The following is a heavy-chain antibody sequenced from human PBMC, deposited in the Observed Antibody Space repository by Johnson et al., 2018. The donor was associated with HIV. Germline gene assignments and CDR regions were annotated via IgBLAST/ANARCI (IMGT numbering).Heavy chain of an antibody. CDR3: ARESSPWGGDYVGYGLDI. CDR2: ISSSGTTK. CDR1: GFTFKDYY. Sequence: QVQLVESGGGSVKPGGSLRLSCAASGFTFKDYYMNWVRQAPGQGLEWVAHISSSGTTKYYSDSVKGRFTISRDNSKKSLYLEINNLRVDYTAIYYCARESSPWGGDYVGYGLDIWGQGTRVAVSS. J-gene: IGHJ3*02. V-gene: IGHV3-11*04. D-gene: IGHD4-17*01.